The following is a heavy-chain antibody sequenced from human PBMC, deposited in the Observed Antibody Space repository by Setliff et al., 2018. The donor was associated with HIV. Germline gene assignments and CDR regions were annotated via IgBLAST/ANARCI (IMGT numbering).Heavy chain of an antibody. CDR2: IYSGGTT. V-gene: IGHV4-61*10. J-gene: IGHJ5*02. CDR1: GGSISSGRYY. D-gene: IGHD3-22*01. CDR3: ARHAVPHYYDSSGPS. Sequence: SETLSLTCTVSGGSISSGRYYMTWIRQPAGNGLEWSGNIYSGGTTYYNSSLRSRVTISVDTSKNQFSLKLNSVTAADTAVYYCARHAVPHYYDSSGPSWGPGTLVTVSS.